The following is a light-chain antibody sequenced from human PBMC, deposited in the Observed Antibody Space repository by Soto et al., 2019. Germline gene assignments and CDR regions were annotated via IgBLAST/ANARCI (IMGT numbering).Light chain of an antibody. CDR2: DAS. CDR3: HQRQSWPPIT. V-gene: IGKV3-11*01. CDR1: QSVSSY. Sequence: LLTQSPAAPSFYAVKRTIVSCTPSQSVSSYLAWYQQKPGQAPRLLIYDASNRATGIPARFSASGSGTDFTLTISDVQPEDFALYYCHQRQSWPPITFGQGTRLEIK. J-gene: IGKJ5*01.